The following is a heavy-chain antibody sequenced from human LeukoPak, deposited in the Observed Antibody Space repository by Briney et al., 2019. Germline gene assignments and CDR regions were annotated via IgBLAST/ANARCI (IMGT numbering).Heavy chain of an antibody. CDR2: ISGSGGST. Sequence: PGASLRLSCAASGFTFSSYAMSWVRQAPGKGLEWVSAISGSGGSTYYADSVKGRFTISRDNSKNTLYLQMNSLRAEDTAVYYCAKGRFAVRGGLDYWGQGTLVTVSS. V-gene: IGHV3-23*01. J-gene: IGHJ4*02. CDR3: AKGRFAVRGGLDY. CDR1: GFTFSSYA. D-gene: IGHD3-10*01.